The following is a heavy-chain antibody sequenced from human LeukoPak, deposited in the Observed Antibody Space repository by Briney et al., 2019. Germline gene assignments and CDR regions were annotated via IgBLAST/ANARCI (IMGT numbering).Heavy chain of an antibody. J-gene: IGHJ6*02. CDR3: ARGFRSVTIFGVVIAIPPNYYYYGMDV. CDR1: GGSFSGYY. V-gene: IGHV4-34*01. D-gene: IGHD3-3*01. Sequence: SETLSLTCAVYGGSFSGYYWSWIRQPPGKGLEWIGEINHSGSTNYNPSLKSRVTISVDTSKNQFSLKLSSVTAADTAVYYCARGFRSVTIFGVVIAIPPNYYYYGMDVWGQGTTVTVSS. CDR2: INHSGST.